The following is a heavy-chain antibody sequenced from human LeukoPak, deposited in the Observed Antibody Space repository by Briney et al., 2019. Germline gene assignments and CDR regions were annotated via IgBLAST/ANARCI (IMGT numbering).Heavy chain of an antibody. D-gene: IGHD6-13*01. Sequence: PGRSLRPSRPPSGFSLKDSCFSSIRQAPGKWLEWVLFINVNGGAMYYADFVKGRFTISRDNAKSSLYLEMNSLRVEDTAVYYCARGPRILAAGSYYFDYWGQGSLVTVSS. V-gene: IGHV3-11*01. J-gene: IGHJ4*02. CDR1: GFSLKDSC. CDR3: ARGPRILAAGSYYFDY. CDR2: INVNGGAM.